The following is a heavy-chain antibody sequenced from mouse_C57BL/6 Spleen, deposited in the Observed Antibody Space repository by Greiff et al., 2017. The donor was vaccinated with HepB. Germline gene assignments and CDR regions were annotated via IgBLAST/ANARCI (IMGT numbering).Heavy chain of an antibody. J-gene: IGHJ2*01. CDR1: GFTFSSYG. V-gene: IGHV5-6*01. CDR2: ISSGGSYT. D-gene: IGHD2-4*01. CDR3: ARGGADCEFDC. Sequence: EVQGVESGGDLVKPGGSLKLSCAASGFTFSSYGMPWVRQTPDKRLEWVAIISSGGSYTYYPDSVKGRFTISRDNAKNTLYLQMSSLKSEDTAMYYYARGGADCEFDCWGQGTTLTVAS.